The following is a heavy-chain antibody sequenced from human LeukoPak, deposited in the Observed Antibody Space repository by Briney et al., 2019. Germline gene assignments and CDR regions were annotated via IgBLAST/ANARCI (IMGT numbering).Heavy chain of an antibody. CDR1: GCTFSGYW. V-gene: IGHV3-74*01. J-gene: IGHJ4*02. CDR3: ARETDIAMVFDY. D-gene: IGHD5-18*01. Sequence: GGSLRLSCAASGCTFSGYWMHWVRQPPGKGLVWVSRINTDGSSAWYADSVKGRFTISRDNAKNTLYLQMNSLRAEDTALYFCARETDIAMVFDYWGQGTMLTVSS. CDR2: INTDGSSA.